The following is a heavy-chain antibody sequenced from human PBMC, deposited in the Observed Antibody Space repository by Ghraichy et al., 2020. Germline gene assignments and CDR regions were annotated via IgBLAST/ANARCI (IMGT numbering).Heavy chain of an antibody. CDR3: ARVHCTDGSCYHFDY. CDR2: IYTTGST. Sequence: SQTLSLTCTVSSGSISSFYWSWIRQPAGKGLEWIGRIYTTGSTDYNPSLKSRVTMSVDTSKNQLSLKLNSVTAADTAVYYCARVHCTDGSCYHFDYWGQGTLVTVSS. CDR1: SGSISSFY. D-gene: IGHD2-15*01. V-gene: IGHV4-4*07. J-gene: IGHJ4*02.